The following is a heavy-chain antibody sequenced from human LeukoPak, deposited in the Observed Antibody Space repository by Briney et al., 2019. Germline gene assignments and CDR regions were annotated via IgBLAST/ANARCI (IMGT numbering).Heavy chain of an antibody. J-gene: IGHJ6*04. Sequence: GESLKISCKGSGYSFTSYWIGWVRHMPGKGLEWMGIIYPGDSDTRYSPSFQGQVTTSADKSISTAYLQWSSLKASDTAMYYCARLVTYSSSWNAYYYYYGMDVWGKGTTVTVSS. CDR3: ARLVTYSSSWNAYYYYYGMDV. V-gene: IGHV5-51*01. D-gene: IGHD6-13*01. CDR1: GYSFTSYW. CDR2: IYPGDSDT.